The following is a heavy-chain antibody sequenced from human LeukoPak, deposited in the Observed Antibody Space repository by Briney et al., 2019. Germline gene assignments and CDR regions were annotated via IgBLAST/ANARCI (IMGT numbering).Heavy chain of an antibody. CDR3: ARTQNSGSPDY. CDR1: GFTVSSNY. V-gene: IGHV3-53*01. CDR2: IYSGGTT. J-gene: IGHJ4*02. Sequence: PGGSLRLSCAASGFTVSSNYMSWVRQAPGKGLQWVSLIYSGGTTYYADSVKGRFTISRDNSKNTLYLQMNSLRAEDTAVYYCARTQNSGSPDYWGQGTLVTVSS. D-gene: IGHD1-26*01.